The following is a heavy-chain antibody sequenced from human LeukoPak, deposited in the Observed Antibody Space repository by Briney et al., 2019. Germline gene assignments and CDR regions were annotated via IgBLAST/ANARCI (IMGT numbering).Heavy chain of an antibody. Sequence: TGGSLRLSCAASGFSFSNYWMCWVRHAPGKGLVCVSRINSDGSTTTYADSVKGRFTISRDNAKNTLYLQMNSLRAEDTAVYYCAREVYSGYDLFSDYWGQGTLVTVSS. D-gene: IGHD5-12*01. J-gene: IGHJ4*02. CDR3: AREVYSGYDLFSDY. CDR2: INSDGSTT. V-gene: IGHV3-74*03. CDR1: GFSFSNYW.